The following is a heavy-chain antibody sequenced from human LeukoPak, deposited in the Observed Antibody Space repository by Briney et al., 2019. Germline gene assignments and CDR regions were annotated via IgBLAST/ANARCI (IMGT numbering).Heavy chain of an antibody. V-gene: IGHV3-21*01. CDR2: ISTTSRYI. CDR1: GFTFSRYS. Sequence: PGGSLRLSCAASGFTFSRYSMNWVGQAPGKGLEWVSSISTTSRYIYYADSVQGRFTVTRDNAKNSLSPQMNSLRAGDTAVYYCAGSWFYRDYFEYWGQGTLVTVSS. D-gene: IGHD3-10*01. J-gene: IGHJ4*02. CDR3: AGSWFYRDYFEY.